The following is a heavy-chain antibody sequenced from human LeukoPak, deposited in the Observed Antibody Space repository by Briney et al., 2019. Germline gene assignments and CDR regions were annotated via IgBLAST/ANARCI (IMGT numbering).Heavy chain of an antibody. CDR1: GFTFSSYG. Sequence: GGSLRLSCAASGFTFSSYGMHWVRQAPGKGLEWVADIWYDGSNTYYADSVKGRFTISRDNSKDTQYLQMNSLRAEDTAVYYCARGGYCSSTSCYGTYNWFDPWGQGTLVTVSS. V-gene: IGHV3-33*01. CDR2: IWYDGSNT. CDR3: ARGGYCSSTSCYGTYNWFDP. D-gene: IGHD2-2*01. J-gene: IGHJ5*02.